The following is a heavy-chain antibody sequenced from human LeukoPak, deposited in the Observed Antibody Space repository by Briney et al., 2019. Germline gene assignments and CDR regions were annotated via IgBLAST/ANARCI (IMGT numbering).Heavy chain of an antibody. CDR2: IYYSGST. Sequence: SSETLSLTCTVSGGSISSYYWSWIRQPPGKGLEWIGYIYYSGSTNYNPSLKSRVAISVDTSKNQFSLKLSSVTAADTAVYYCAGSPGIAVAGQYGMDVWGKGTTATVPS. CDR1: GGSISSYY. J-gene: IGHJ6*04. CDR3: AGSPGIAVAGQYGMDV. D-gene: IGHD6-19*01. V-gene: IGHV4-59*01.